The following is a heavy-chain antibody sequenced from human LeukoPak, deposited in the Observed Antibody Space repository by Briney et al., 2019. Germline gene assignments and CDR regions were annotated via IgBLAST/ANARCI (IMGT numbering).Heavy chain of an antibody. J-gene: IGHJ4*02. Sequence: PSETLSLTCTVSGGSISSSSYYWSWIRQPPGKGLEWIGYIYYSGSTNYNPSLKSRVTISVDTSKNQFSLRLISVTAADTAVYFCARGIQDDYGYNWNLFDYWGQGTLVTVSS. D-gene: IGHD1-7*01. V-gene: IGHV4-61*01. CDR1: GGSISSSSYY. CDR3: ARGIQDDYGYNWNLFDY. CDR2: IYYSGST.